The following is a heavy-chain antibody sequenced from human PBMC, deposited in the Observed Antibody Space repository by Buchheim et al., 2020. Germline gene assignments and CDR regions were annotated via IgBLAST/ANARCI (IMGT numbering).Heavy chain of an antibody. V-gene: IGHV3-30*18. CDR2: ISFDGSNK. CDR3: AKDPVPGCTSSSCYVYPYYYGMDV. D-gene: IGHD2-2*01. CDR1: GLTFSRYG. Sequence: QVQLVESGGGVVQPGRSLRLSCAASGLTFSRYGMHWVRQAPGKGLEWVAVISFDGSNKYYGDSVKGGFTISRDNSKDTLYLQMNSLRTEDPAVYYCAKDPVPGCTSSSCYVYPYYYGMDVWGQGTT. J-gene: IGHJ6*02.